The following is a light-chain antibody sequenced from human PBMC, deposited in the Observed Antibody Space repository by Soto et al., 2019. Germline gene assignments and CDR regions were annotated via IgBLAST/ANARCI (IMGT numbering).Light chain of an antibody. CDR2: GAS. Sequence: KLIAQSHATRSVPPGARVPLFWRASLSVSSNLAWYKHTPGQAPSILIYGASTRATGIPARFSVSGSGTEFTLTLKSLTSEDFAVYDCQQYNDWYTFCPVTKVDIK. V-gene: IGKV3-15*01. J-gene: IGKJ2*01. CDR1: LSVSSN. CDR3: QQYNDWYT.